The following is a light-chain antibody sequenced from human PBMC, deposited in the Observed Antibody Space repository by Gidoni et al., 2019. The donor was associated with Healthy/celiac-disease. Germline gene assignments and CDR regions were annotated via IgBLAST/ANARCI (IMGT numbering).Light chain of an antibody. Sequence: EIVMTPSPATLSVSPGERATLACRASQSVSSNLAWYQQKPGQAPRRLIYGASTRATGIPARFSGSGSGTEFTLTISSLQSEDFEVYYCQQYNNWPPITFGQGTRLEIK. V-gene: IGKV3-15*01. J-gene: IGKJ5*01. CDR2: GAS. CDR1: QSVSSN. CDR3: QQYNNWPPIT.